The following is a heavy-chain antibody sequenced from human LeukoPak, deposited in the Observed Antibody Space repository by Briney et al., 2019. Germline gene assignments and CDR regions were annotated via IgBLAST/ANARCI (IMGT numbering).Heavy chain of an antibody. CDR3: AKGAYDYIEMGYFDS. D-gene: IGHD5-12*01. J-gene: IGHJ4*02. CDR2: LIGSSGST. V-gene: IGHV3-23*01. Sequence: PGGSLRLSCAASGFTSINYVMNWVRQAPGKGLEWVSVLIGSSGSTDYADSVKGRFTISRDTSKNTVFLQMNSLRAEDTAIYYCAKGAYDYIEMGYFDSWGQGSLVTVSS. CDR1: GFTSINYV.